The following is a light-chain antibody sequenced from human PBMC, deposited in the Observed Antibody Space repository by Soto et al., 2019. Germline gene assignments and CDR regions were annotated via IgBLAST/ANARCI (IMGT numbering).Light chain of an antibody. V-gene: IGKV1-5*03. CDR1: QSISSW. CDR3: QQDNSYPYT. Sequence: DIQMTQSPSTLSASVGDRVTITCRASQSISSWLAWYQQKPGKAPKLLIYKATSLESGVPSRFSGSGSGTEFTLTISSPQADDFASYYCQQDNSYPYTFGQGTKLEIK. J-gene: IGKJ2*01. CDR2: KAT.